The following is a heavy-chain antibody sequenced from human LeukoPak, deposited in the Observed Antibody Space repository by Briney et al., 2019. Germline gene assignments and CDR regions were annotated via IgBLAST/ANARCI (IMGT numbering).Heavy chain of an antibody. CDR3: ARYYDFWSGYYTGGNWFDP. Sequence: GASVKVSCKASGYTFTGYYMHWVRQAPGQGLEWMGWINPNSGGTNYAQKFQGRVTMTRDTSISTAYMELSRLRSDDTAVYYCARYYDFWSGYYTGGNWFDPWGQGTLVTVSS. CDR2: INPNSGGT. J-gene: IGHJ5*02. V-gene: IGHV1-2*02. CDR1: GYTFTGYY. D-gene: IGHD3-3*01.